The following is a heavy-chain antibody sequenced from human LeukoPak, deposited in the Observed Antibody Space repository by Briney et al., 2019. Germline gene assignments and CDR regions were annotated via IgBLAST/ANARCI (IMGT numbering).Heavy chain of an antibody. CDR1: GFTFSNYA. D-gene: IGHD6-25*01. CDR2: ISDSAGST. V-gene: IGHV3-23*01. Sequence: GGSLRLSCAASGFTFSNYAMNWVRQAPGKGLEWVSVISDSAGSTYYADSVKGRSTISRDTSKNMLYLQMHSLRAENTALYDCSKPQDISGGFYELSDSRGQGTLVTVSS. J-gene: IGHJ5*01. CDR3: SKPQDISGGFYELSDS.